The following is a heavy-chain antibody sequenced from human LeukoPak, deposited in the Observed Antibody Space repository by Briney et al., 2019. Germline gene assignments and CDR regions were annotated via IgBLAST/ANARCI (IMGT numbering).Heavy chain of an antibody. V-gene: IGHV3-7*01. CDR2: IKQDGSEK. D-gene: IGHD6-19*01. Sequence: GGSLRLSCAASGFTFSSYSMNWVRQAPGKGLEWVANIKQDGSEKYYVDSVKGRFTISRDNAKNSLYLQMNSLRAEDTAVYYCARESYSSGPGQHWGQGTLVTVSS. CDR3: ARESYSSGPGQH. CDR1: GFTFSSYS. J-gene: IGHJ1*01.